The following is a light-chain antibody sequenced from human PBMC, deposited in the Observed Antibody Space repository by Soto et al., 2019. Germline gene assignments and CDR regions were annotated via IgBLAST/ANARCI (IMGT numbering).Light chain of an antibody. Sequence: DIQMTQSPSSLSASVGDRVTITCRASQGISNFLAWYQQKPGKVPKLLIYPASTLQSGVPSRFSGSGSGADFTLTISSLQPEDVATYFCQKYKSAPFTFGPGTKVHIK. J-gene: IGKJ3*01. CDR1: QGISNF. CDR3: QKYKSAPFT. V-gene: IGKV1-27*01. CDR2: PAS.